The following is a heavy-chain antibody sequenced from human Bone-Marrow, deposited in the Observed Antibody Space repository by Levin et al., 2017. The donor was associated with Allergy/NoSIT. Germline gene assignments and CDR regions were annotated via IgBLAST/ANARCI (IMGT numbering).Heavy chain of an antibody. V-gene: IGHV3-30-3*01. J-gene: IGHJ6*02. D-gene: IGHD2-8*01. CDR3: ARDGFGGLVYASNALHGMDV. CDR1: GFTFSSYA. Sequence: PGGSLRLSCAASGFTFSSYAMHWVRQAPGKGLEWVAVISYDGSNKYYADSVKGRFTISRDNSKNTLYLQMNSLRAEDTAVYYCARDGFGGLVYASNALHGMDVWGQGTTVTVSS. CDR2: ISYDGSNK.